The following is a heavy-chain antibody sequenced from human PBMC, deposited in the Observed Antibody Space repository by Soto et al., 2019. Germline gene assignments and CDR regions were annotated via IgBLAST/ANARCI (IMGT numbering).Heavy chain of an antibody. V-gene: IGHV3-11*05. CDR3: ARHVHDAFDI. D-gene: IGHD3-10*02. CDR2: ISSSSSYT. Sequence: QVQLVESGGGLVKPGGSLRLSCAASGFTFSDYYMSWIRQAPGKGLEWVSYISSSSSYTNYADSVKGRFTISRDKAKRSLYLQMNSLGAEDTAVYYCARHVHDAFDIWRPGTMVNVSS. CDR1: GFTFSDYY. J-gene: IGHJ3*02.